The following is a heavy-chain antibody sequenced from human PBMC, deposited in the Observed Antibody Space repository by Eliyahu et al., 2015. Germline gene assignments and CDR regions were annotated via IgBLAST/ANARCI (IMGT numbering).Heavy chain of an antibody. J-gene: IGHJ4*02. D-gene: IGHD2-21*01. CDR1: GFPLNTRQMR. CDR2: VDWDDLK. Sequence: QVTLKESGPALIKPTQTLTLTCTFSGFPLNTRQMRVTWIRQPPGKALAWLARVDWDDLKFYSTSLKTRLSVSKDTSKNQVVLTVTNIDPLDTXTYYCARLGYSASDDYWGQGIMVTVSS. CDR3: ARLGYSASDDY. V-gene: IGHV2-70*04.